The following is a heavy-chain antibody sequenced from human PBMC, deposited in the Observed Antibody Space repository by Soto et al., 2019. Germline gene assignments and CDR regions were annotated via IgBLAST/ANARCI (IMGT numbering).Heavy chain of an antibody. CDR1: GFSFSGYG. J-gene: IGHJ5*02. CDR3: AKTLLLCSGSEDDT. V-gene: IGHV3-30*18. Sequence: QVQLVESGGGVVQPGRSLRLSCAASGFSFSGYGMHWVRQAPDKGLEWVAIISYDGGNKYYAESVKGRFTISRDNSKNTVYLEMNSLRSEDTAVYYCAKTLLLCSGSEDDTWGQGILVTVSS. D-gene: IGHD1-26*01. CDR2: ISYDGGNK.